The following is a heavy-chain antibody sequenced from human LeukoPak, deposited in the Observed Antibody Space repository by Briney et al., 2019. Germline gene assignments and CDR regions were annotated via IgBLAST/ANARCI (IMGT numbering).Heavy chain of an antibody. V-gene: IGHV3-7*01. CDR3: ARVRFLERSQYYFDY. CDR2: IKQDGSEK. J-gene: IGHJ4*02. Sequence: GGSLRLSCAASEFTFNIYWMSWVGQAPGKGLEWVANIKQDGSEKYYVDSVEGRFTISRDNAKNSLYLQMNSLRAEDTAVYYCARVRFLERSQYYFDYWGQGTLVTVSS. D-gene: IGHD3-3*01. CDR1: EFTFNIYW.